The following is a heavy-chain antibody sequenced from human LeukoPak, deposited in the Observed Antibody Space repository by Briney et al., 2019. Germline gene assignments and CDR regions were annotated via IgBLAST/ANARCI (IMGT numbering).Heavy chain of an antibody. CDR2: AYYTGST. Sequence: SETLSLTCTVSGGSISSSSYYWGWIRQPPGEGLEWIGSAYYTGSTYSNPSLTSRVTISVDTSKNQFSLKLRSVTAADTAVYYCVRVGADLGGLYDYWGQGTLVTVSS. D-gene: IGHD2-2*02. J-gene: IGHJ4*02. CDR1: GGSISSSSYY. V-gene: IGHV4-39*07. CDR3: VRVGADLGGLYDY.